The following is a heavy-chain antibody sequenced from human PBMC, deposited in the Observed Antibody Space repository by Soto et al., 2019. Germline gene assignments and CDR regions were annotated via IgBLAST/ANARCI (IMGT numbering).Heavy chain of an antibody. D-gene: IGHD6-19*01. CDR2: IHYSGST. CDR3: ARPHPRSSGWYGGQPVD. Sequence: SETLSLTCTVSGGSISSYYWSWIRQPPGKGLEWIGYIHYSGSTHYNPSLKSRVTMSVDTSKTQFSLTLSSVTAADTAVYYCARPHPRSSGWYGGQPVDWGQGTLVTVSS. J-gene: IGHJ4*02. CDR1: GGSISSYY. V-gene: IGHV4-59*08.